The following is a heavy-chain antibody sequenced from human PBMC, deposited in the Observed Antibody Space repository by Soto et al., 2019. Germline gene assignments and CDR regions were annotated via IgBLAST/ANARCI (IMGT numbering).Heavy chain of an antibody. CDR1: GYTFTSYA. CDR3: ARDISGYCTNGVCYTFYYFDY. J-gene: IGHJ4*02. Sequence: ASVKVSCKASGYTFTSYAMHWVRQAPGHRLAWMGWINAGNGNTKYSQKFQGRVTITRDTSASTAYMELSSLRSEDTAVYYCARDISGYCTNGVCYTFYYFDYWGQGTLVTVSS. V-gene: IGHV1-3*01. CDR2: INAGNGNT. D-gene: IGHD2-8*01.